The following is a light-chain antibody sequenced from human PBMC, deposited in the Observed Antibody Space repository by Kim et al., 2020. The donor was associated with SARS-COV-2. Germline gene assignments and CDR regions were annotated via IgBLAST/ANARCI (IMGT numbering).Light chain of an antibody. V-gene: IGLV10-54*01. CDR3: SAWDSSLRAWV. Sequence: QAGLTQQPSVSKGLRQTATLTCTGNSNNVGYQGAAWLQQHPGHPPKLLSYRSNNRPSGISERLSASRSGNTASLTISGLQPEDVADYYCSAWDSSLRAWVFGGGTQLTDL. J-gene: IGLJ3*02. CDR2: RSN. CDR1: SNNVGYQG.